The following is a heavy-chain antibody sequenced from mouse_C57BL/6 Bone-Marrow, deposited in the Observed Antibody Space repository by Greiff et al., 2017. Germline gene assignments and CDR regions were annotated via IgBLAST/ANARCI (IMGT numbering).Heavy chain of an antibody. D-gene: IGHD2-5*01. V-gene: IGHV1-72*01. Sequence: QVQLKQPGAELVKPGASVKLSCKASGYTFTSYWMHWVKQRPGRGLEWIGRIDPNSGGTKYNEKFKSKATLTVDKPSSTAYMQLSSLTSEDSAVYYCARHYRNYMGFAYWGQGTLVTVSA. CDR2: IDPNSGGT. J-gene: IGHJ3*01. CDR3: ARHYRNYMGFAY. CDR1: GYTFTSYW.